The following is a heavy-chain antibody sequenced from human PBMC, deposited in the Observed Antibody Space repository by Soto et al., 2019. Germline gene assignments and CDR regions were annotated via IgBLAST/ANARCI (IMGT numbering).Heavy chain of an antibody. CDR3: ARERDIDTTRIFDF. V-gene: IGHV1-2*02. J-gene: IGHJ4*02. CDR1: GYTFTGYY. CDR2: INPNSGGT. Sequence: QVQVVQSGAEVRKPGASVKASCKASGYTFTGYYFHWVRQAPGQGLEWMGWINPNSGGTNYAQKFQGRVTMTRDTSISTVYMELSRLRSDDTAVYYCARERDIDTTRIFDFWGQGTLVTVSS. D-gene: IGHD1-1*01.